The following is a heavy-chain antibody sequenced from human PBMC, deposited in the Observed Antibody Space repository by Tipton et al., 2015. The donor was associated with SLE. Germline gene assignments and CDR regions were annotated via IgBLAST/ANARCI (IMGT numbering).Heavy chain of an antibody. V-gene: IGHV4-59*11. D-gene: IGHD6-13*01. J-gene: IGHJ3*02. Sequence: TLSLTCTVSVGSLSSHYWSWIRQPPGKGREWIGYIYNTGGTNYNPSLNSRGTISVDTSKNQFPLKLSSVTAADTAVYYCAREYPIAAAGAEAFDIWGQGTMVTVSS. CDR2: IYNTGGT. CDR3: AREYPIAAAGAEAFDI. CDR1: VGSLSSHY.